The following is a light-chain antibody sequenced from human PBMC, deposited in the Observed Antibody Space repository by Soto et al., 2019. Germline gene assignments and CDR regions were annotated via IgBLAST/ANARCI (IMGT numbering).Light chain of an antibody. CDR3: QQRNNWPPIT. CDR2: DAS. J-gene: IGKJ5*01. V-gene: IGKV3-11*01. CDR1: QSVSSY. Sequence: EIVLTQSPATLSLSPGERATLSCRASQSVSSYLAWYQQKPGQAPRLLIYDASNRATGVPARFSGSGSGTDFTLTISSLEPEDVAPYYCQQRNNWPPITFGQGTRLEIK.